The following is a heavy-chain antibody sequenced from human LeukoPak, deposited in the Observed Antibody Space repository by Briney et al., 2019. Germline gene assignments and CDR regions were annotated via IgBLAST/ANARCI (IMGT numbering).Heavy chain of an antibody. Sequence: GGYLRLSCSASGFIFRHYAVNWVRQSPGKGLEWVSGISGSGDSTYYADSVKGRFTVSRDNSKNTLYLQMNSLTAADTAVYFCAKALGDWPTTLDYWGRGTLVTVSS. D-gene: IGHD3-16*01. CDR3: AKALGDWPTTLDY. J-gene: IGHJ4*02. V-gene: IGHV3-23*01. CDR1: GFIFRHYA. CDR2: ISGSGDST.